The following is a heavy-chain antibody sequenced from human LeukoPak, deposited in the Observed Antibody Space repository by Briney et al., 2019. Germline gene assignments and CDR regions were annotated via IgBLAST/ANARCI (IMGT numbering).Heavy chain of an antibody. V-gene: IGHV3-7*01. Sequence: PGGSPRLSCAASGFTFSTYWMSWVRQAPGKGLEWVANIKQDGSENYYVDSVKGRFTISRDNAKNSLYLQMNSLRAEDTGVYYCARDRLEAVTDHDSFDYWGQGTLVTVSS. D-gene: IGHD2-21*02. CDR2: IKQDGSEN. J-gene: IGHJ4*02. CDR3: ARDRLEAVTDHDSFDY. CDR1: GFTFSTYW.